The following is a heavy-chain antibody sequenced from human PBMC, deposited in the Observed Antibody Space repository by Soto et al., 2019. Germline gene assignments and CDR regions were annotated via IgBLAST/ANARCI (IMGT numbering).Heavy chain of an antibody. Sequence: GGPLRLSCAASGFTFRIFAMNWVRQAQGKGLEWVSTITGSGNGTYYADSVKGRFTISRDNSKNMLYLQMNSLRVEDTAIYYCAKDLMGPYGAFDIWGQGTMVTVS. D-gene: IGHD2-8*01. CDR3: AKDLMGPYGAFDI. V-gene: IGHV3-23*01. CDR1: GFTFRIFA. J-gene: IGHJ3*02. CDR2: ITGSGNGT.